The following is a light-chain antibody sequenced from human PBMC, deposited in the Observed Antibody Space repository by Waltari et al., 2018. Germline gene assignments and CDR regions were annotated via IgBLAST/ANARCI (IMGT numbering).Light chain of an antibody. J-gene: IGKJ4*01. Sequence: DIQMTQSPSSLSASVGDRVTIPCRASQNIFNYVHWYQQKPGKAPRLLISGASSLQGGVPSRFSGSGFGTDFTLTIGGLQPEDSATYYCQQTSGAPITFGRGTKVEIK. CDR2: GAS. CDR1: QNIFNY. V-gene: IGKV1-39*01. CDR3: QQTSGAPIT.